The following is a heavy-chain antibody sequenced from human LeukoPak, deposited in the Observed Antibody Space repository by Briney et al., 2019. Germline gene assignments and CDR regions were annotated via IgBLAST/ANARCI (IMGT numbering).Heavy chain of an antibody. CDR3: ARDGWGAADAFDI. Sequence: PGGSLRLSCTASGFTFGDYAMSWFRQAPGKGLEWVGFIRSKAYGGTTEYAASVKGRFTISRDDSKSIAYLQMNSLKTEDTAVYYCARDGWGAADAFDIWGQGTMVTVSS. J-gene: IGHJ3*02. D-gene: IGHD1-26*01. CDR2: IRSKAYGGTT. V-gene: IGHV3-49*03. CDR1: GFTFGDYA.